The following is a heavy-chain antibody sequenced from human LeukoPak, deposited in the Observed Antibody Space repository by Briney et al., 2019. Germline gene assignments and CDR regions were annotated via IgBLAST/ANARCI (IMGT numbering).Heavy chain of an antibody. CDR2: IYWDDDE. CDR1: GFSLSTSGVG. D-gene: IGHD4-17*01. CDR3: AHRLSNGDYFHYYFDY. J-gene: IGHJ4*02. Sequence: SGPTLVKPIQTLTLTCTFSGFSLSTSGVGVGWIRQPPGKALEWLALIYWDDDERYSSSLKSRLTITKDTSKNQVVLTMTNMDPVDTATYYCAHRLSNGDYFHYYFDYWGQGTLVTVSS. V-gene: IGHV2-5*02.